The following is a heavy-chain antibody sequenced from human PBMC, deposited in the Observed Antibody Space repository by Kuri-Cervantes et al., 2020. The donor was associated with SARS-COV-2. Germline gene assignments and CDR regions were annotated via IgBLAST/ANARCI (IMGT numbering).Heavy chain of an antibody. Sequence: ESLKISCTVSGGSISSHYWSWIRQPPGKGLEWIGYIYYSGSTNYNPSLKSRVTISVDTSKNQFSLKLSSVTAADTAVYYCARGGAVTTFFRIGRAFDIWGQGTMVTVSS. CDR2: IYYSGST. V-gene: IGHV4-59*11. CDR1: GGSISSHY. D-gene: IGHD4-11*01. CDR3: ARGGAVTTFFRIGRAFDI. J-gene: IGHJ3*02.